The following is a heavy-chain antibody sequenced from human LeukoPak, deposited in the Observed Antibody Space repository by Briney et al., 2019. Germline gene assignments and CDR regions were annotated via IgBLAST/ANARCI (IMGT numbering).Heavy chain of an antibody. CDR2: INPNCGGT. J-gene: IGHJ4*02. V-gene: IGHV1-2*02. CDR3: ARASSSWSFDY. D-gene: IGHD6-13*01. Sequence: GASVKVSCKASGYTFTSYAINWVRQAPGQGLEWMGWINPNCGGTNYAQKFQGRVTMTRDTSISTAYMELSRLRSDDTAVYYCARASSSWSFDYWGQGTLVTVSS. CDR1: GYTFTSYA.